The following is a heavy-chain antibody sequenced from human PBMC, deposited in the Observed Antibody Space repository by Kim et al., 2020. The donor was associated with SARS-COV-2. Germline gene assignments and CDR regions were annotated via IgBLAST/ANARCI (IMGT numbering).Heavy chain of an antibody. D-gene: IGHD3-10*01. V-gene: IGHV4-39*02. Sequence: SETLSLTCTVSGGSISSSSYYWGWIRQPPGKGLEWIGSIYYSGSTYYNPSLKSRVTISVDTSKNQFSLKLSSVTAADTAVYYCARDPYGSGSYYNAYYYCDGMDVWGQGTTVTVSS. CDR2: IYYSGST. J-gene: IGHJ6*02. CDR3: ARDPYGSGSYYNAYYYCDGMDV. CDR1: GGSISSSSYY.